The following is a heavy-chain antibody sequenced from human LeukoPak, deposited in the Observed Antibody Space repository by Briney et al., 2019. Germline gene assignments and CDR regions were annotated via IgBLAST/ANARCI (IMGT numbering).Heavy chain of an antibody. V-gene: IGHV3-23*01. Sequence: GGSLRLSCAASGFTFSSYAMSWVRQAPGKGLEWVSAISGSGGSTYYADSVKGRFTISRDNSKNTLYLQMNGLRAEDTAVYYCAKDFVRGVIPYYYYGMDVWGQGTTVTVSS. D-gene: IGHD3-10*01. J-gene: IGHJ6*02. CDR3: AKDFVRGVIPYYYYGMDV. CDR2: ISGSGGST. CDR1: GFTFSSYA.